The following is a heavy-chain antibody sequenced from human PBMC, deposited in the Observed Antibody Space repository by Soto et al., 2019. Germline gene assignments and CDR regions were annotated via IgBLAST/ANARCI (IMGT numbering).Heavy chain of an antibody. Sequence: QVQLQQWGAGLLKPSETLSLTCAVYGGSFSGYYWSWIRQPPGKGLEWIGEINHSGSTNYNPSLKSRVTMSVDTSKNQFSLKLSSVTAADTAVYYCARGEDIVVVPAAYFDLWGRGTLVTVSS. CDR1: GGSFSGYY. CDR2: INHSGST. CDR3: ARGEDIVVVPAAYFDL. D-gene: IGHD2-2*01. J-gene: IGHJ2*01. V-gene: IGHV4-34*01.